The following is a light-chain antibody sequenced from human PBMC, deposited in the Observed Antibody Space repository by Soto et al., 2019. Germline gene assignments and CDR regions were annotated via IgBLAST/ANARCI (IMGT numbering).Light chain of an antibody. CDR2: CND. CDR1: TSDIGSYNY. CDR3: ATRDNSLSRGV. V-gene: IGLV1-47*02. Sequence: QSVLTQPASVSGSPGQSITVSCTGTTSDIGSYNYVSWYQQHPGKAPKLIIYCNDQRPSGVPDRLSGSKSGTSASLAISGLRSEDEADYYCATRDNSLSRGVFGGGTKLTVL. J-gene: IGLJ3*02.